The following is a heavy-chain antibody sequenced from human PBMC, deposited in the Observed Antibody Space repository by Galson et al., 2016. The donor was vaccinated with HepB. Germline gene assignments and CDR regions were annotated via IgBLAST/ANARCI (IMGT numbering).Heavy chain of an antibody. D-gene: IGHD4-11*01. Sequence: SVKVSCKASGYTFTSYYMYWVRQAPGRGLEWMGIINPSGGSTSYPQKFQGRVTMTRDTSTSTVYIELSSLRSEDTAVYYCARAGLPPYYYYGMDVWGQGTTVTVSS. J-gene: IGHJ6*02. CDR3: ARAGLPPYYYYGMDV. CDR1: GYTFTSYY. V-gene: IGHV1-46*01. CDR2: INPSGGST.